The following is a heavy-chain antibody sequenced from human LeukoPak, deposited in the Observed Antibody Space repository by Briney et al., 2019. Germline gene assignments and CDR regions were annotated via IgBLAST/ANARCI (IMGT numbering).Heavy chain of an antibody. Sequence: SETLSLTCAVSGYPISSGYYWGWIRQPPGKGLEWIGSIYHSGSTYYNPSLKSRVTISVDTSRNQFSLKLSSVTAADTAVYYCARQNSGSYSGWFDPWGQGTLVTVSS. J-gene: IGHJ5*02. D-gene: IGHD1-26*01. CDR3: ARQNSGSYSGWFDP. V-gene: IGHV4-38-2*01. CDR1: GYPISSGYY. CDR2: IYHSGST.